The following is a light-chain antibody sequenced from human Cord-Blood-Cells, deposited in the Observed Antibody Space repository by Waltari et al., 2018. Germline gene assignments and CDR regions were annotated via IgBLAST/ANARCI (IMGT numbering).Light chain of an antibody. CDR3: QHYVCLPVT. Sequence: EIVLTQSPGTLSLSPGERATLSCRTSKSVGRTLAWYQQEPGQSPSLLIYGASIRATGIPDRFSGSVSGTDFSLTISRLEPEDFAVYYCQHYVCLPVTFGQGTKVEIK. CDR1: KSVGRT. J-gene: IGKJ1*01. CDR2: GAS. V-gene: IGKV3-20*01.